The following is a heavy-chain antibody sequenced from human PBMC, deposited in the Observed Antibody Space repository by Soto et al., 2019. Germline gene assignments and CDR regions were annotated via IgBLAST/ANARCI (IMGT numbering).Heavy chain of an antibody. CDR3: ARLSSDWTYYFDY. CDR1: GGSISSSSYY. D-gene: IGHD6-19*01. J-gene: IGHJ4*02. Sequence: QLQLQESGPGLVKPSETLSLTCTVSGGSISSSSYYWGWIRQPPGKGLEWIGSIYYSGSTYYNPSLKSRVTISVDTSKNQFSLKLSSVTAADTAVYYCARLSSDWTYYFDYWGQGTLVTVSS. CDR2: IYYSGST. V-gene: IGHV4-39*01.